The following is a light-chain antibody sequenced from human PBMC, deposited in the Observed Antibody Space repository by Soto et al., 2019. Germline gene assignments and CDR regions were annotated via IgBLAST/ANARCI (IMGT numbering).Light chain of an antibody. CDR1: QSVSSTS. CDR3: QHYGSSRWT. V-gene: IGKV3-20*01. Sequence: IVLTQSPGTLSLSPGDRATLSCRASQSVSSTSLAWYQQKPGQAPRLLFSGASIRATGIPDRCSGSGSGTDFTLTISRLEPEDFAVYYCQHYGSSRWTFGQGTRVDI. J-gene: IGKJ1*01. CDR2: GAS.